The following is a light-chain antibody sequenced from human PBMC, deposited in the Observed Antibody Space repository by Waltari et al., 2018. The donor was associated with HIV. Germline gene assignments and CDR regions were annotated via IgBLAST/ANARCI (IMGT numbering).Light chain of an antibody. CDR2: DVS. J-gene: IGLJ1*01. Sequence: QSALTQPRSVSGSPGQSVTISCAGTNSHIDNSNRVSWYQQHPNRAPKLLIFDVSKRPSGVPDRFSGSESGNPASLTISGLQTDDEADYFCCSYAGAYIVFATGTKVTVL. CDR1: NSHIDNSNR. CDR3: CSYAGAYIV. V-gene: IGLV2-11*01.